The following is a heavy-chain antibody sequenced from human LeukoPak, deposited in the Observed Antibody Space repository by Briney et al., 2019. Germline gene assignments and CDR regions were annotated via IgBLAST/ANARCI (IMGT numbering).Heavy chain of an antibody. Sequence: PSETLSLTCAVYGGSFSGYYWSWIRQPPGKGLEWIGEINHSGSTNYNPSLKSRVTISVDTSKNQFSLKLSSVTAADTAVYYCARLGYSSGWNPGFMGYWGQGTLVTVSS. CDR3: ARLGYSSGWNPGFMGY. CDR2: INHSGST. CDR1: GGSFSGYY. J-gene: IGHJ4*02. V-gene: IGHV4-34*01. D-gene: IGHD6-19*01.